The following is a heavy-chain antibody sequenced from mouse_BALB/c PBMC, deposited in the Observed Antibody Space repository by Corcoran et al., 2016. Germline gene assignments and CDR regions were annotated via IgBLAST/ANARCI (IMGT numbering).Heavy chain of an antibody. CDR2: INPYNGAT. D-gene: IGHD2-1*01. Sequence: EVQLQQSGPELVKPGASVKISRKASGYSFTGYYMHWVKQSHVKSLEWIGRINPYNGATSYNQNFKDKASLTVDKSSSTAYMELHSLTSEDSAVYYCARGGNYPYAMDYWGQGTSVTVSS. V-gene: IGHV1-34*02. CDR3: ARGGNYPYAMDY. CDR1: GYSFTGYY. J-gene: IGHJ4*01.